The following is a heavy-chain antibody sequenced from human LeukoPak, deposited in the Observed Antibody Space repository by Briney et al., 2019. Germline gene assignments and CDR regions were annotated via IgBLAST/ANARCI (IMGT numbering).Heavy chain of an antibody. CDR2: ISAYNGNT. V-gene: IGHV1-18*01. J-gene: IGHJ4*02. CDR1: VYTFTSYG. CDR3: ARDRTGGWYSY. Sequence: GASVKVSCKASVYTFTSYGISWVRQPPGQGLEWMGWISAYNGNTNYAQKLQGRVTMTTDTSTSTAYMELRSLRSDDTAVYYCARDRTGGWYSYWGQGTLVTVSS. D-gene: IGHD6-19*01.